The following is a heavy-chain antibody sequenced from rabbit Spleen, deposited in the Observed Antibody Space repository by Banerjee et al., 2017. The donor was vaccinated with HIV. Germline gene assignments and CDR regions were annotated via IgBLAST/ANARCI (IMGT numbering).Heavy chain of an antibody. D-gene: IGHD1-1*01. J-gene: IGHJ6*01. CDR2: IEADGSCFT. V-gene: IGHV1S45*01. CDR1: GVSFSSSSY. CDR3: ARDTSSSFSSYGMDL. Sequence: QEQLEESGGDLVKPGASLTLTCTASGVSFSSSSYMCWVRQAPGKGLEWIACIEADGSCFTYFATWAKGRFTCSKTSSTTVTLQMTRLTAADTATYFCARDTSSSFSSYGMDLWGPGTLVTVS.